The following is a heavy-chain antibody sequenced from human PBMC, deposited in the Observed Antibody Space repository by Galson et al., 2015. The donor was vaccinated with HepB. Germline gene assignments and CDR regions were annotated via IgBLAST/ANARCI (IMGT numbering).Heavy chain of an antibody. J-gene: IGHJ6*03. CDR3: ARVSSAPHAPYYYYMDV. CDR1: GYTFTSYY. V-gene: IGHV1-46*01. Sequence: SVKVSCKASGYTFTSYYMHWVRQAPGQGLEWMGIINPSGGSTSYAQKFQGRVTMTRDTSTSTVYMELSSLRSEDTAVYYCARVSSAPHAPYYYYMDVWGKGTTVTVPS. CDR2: INPSGGST.